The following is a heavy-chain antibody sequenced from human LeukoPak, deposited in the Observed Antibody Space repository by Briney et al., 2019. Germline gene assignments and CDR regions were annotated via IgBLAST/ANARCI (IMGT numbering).Heavy chain of an antibody. CDR2: IIPIFGTA. Sequence: SVKLSCKASGCTFSSYAISWVRQAPGQGLEWMGGIIPIFGTANYAQKFQGRVTITADESTSTAYMELSSLRSEDTAVYYCARGPLCFGDSHSHFDYWGQGTLVTVSS. J-gene: IGHJ4*02. CDR3: ARGPLCFGDSHSHFDY. D-gene: IGHD3-10*01. CDR1: GCTFSSYA. V-gene: IGHV1-69*13.